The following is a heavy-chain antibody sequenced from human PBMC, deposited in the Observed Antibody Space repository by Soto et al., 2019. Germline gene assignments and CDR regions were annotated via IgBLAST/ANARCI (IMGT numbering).Heavy chain of an antibody. CDR2: ISGSGDSI. Sequence: EVQLLDSGGGLVQPGGALRLSCSASGFIFSSCAMNWVRQAPGKGLEWVSAISGSGDSIYYADSVKGRFTISRDNSKTTLYLEMDSLRAEDTAVYYCAKGGGDSLRYGMDVWGQGTTVTVSS. J-gene: IGHJ6*02. V-gene: IGHV3-23*01. CDR1: GFIFSSCA. CDR3: AKGGGDSLRYGMDV. D-gene: IGHD2-21*02.